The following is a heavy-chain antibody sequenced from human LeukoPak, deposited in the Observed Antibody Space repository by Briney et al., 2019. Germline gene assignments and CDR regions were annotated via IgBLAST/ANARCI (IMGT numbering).Heavy chain of an antibody. CDR1: GFTFSSNA. CDR2: ISYDGGNT. D-gene: IGHD1-1*01. Sequence: GGSLRLSCAASGFTFSSNAIHWVRQAPGKGLEWVAEISYDGGNTYYADSVKGRFTISRDNSRNTLYLQMNSLRAEDTAVYYCAKEGTGIHFDYWGQGTLVTVSS. J-gene: IGHJ4*02. CDR3: AKEGTGIHFDY. V-gene: IGHV3-30-3*01.